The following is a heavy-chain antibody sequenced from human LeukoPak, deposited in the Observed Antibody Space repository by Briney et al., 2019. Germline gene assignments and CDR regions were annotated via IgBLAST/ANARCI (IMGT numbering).Heavy chain of an antibody. D-gene: IGHD1-26*01. Sequence: GGTLRLSCAASGFSFSSYGMNWVRQAPGKGLEYVSAISSNGGSTYYANSVKGRFTISRDNSKNTLYLQMGSLRAEDMAVYYCARGPELLLMSYYFDYWGQGTLVTVSS. CDR1: GFSFSSYG. V-gene: IGHV3-64*01. CDR3: ARGPELLLMSYYFDY. CDR2: ISSNGGST. J-gene: IGHJ4*02.